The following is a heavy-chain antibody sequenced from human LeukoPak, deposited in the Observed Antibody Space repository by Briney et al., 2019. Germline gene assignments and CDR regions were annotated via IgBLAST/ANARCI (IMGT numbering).Heavy chain of an antibody. CDR3: AREGYSYGEGDY. Sequence: GGSLRLSCAASGFTFSSYAMSWVRQAPGKGLEWVSAISGSGGSTYYADSVKGRFTISRDNAKNSLYLQMNSLRAEDTAVYYCAREGYSYGEGDYWGQGTLVTVSS. CDR1: GFTFSSYA. J-gene: IGHJ4*02. CDR2: ISGSGGST. V-gene: IGHV3-23*01. D-gene: IGHD5-18*01.